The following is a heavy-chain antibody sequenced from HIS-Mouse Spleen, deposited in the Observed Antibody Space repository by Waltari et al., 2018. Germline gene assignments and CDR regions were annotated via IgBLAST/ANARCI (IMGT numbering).Heavy chain of an antibody. D-gene: IGHD6-19*01. CDR3: ASSIAVAGKVLDY. J-gene: IGHJ4*02. CDR1: GFNFRCYW. Sequence: EVQLVESGGGLVQPGGSLRLACAAYGFNFRCYWMSWVRQAPGKGLEWVANIKQDGSEKYYVDSVKGRFTISRDNAKNSLYLKMNSLRAEDTAVYYCASSIAVAGKVLDYWGQGTLVTVSS. CDR2: IKQDGSEK. V-gene: IGHV3-7*01.